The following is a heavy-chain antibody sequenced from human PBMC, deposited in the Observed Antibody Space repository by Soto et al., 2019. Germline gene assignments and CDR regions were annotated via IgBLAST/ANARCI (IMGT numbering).Heavy chain of an antibody. V-gene: IGHV4-30-4*01. J-gene: IGHJ6*02. D-gene: IGHD5-12*01. CDR1: GGSVSSGDFY. CDR3: ASATKRYYSYYYVMDV. CDR2: MYYSGST. Sequence: QVQLQESGPGLVKPSQTLSLTCTVSGGSVSSGDFYWSWIRQPPGKGLEWIGYMYYSGSTYYNPSPKRRLTISVDTSKNQFSLKLSSVTAADTAVYFCASATKRYYSYYYVMDVWGQGTTVTVSS.